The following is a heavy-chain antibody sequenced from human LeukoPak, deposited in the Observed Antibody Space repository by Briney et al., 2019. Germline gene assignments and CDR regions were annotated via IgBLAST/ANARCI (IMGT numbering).Heavy chain of an antibody. CDR1: GFTVNSNY. Sequence: GGSLRLSCAASGFTVNSNYMSWVRQAPGKGLEWVSVIYPGGSTYYAGSVQGRFTVSRDNSKNTLYLQMNSLSDEDTAMYYCARTTVTTNFKDAFDIWGQGTVVTVSS. CDR2: IYPGGST. J-gene: IGHJ3*02. V-gene: IGHV3-53*01. CDR3: ARTTVTTNFKDAFDI. D-gene: IGHD4-17*01.